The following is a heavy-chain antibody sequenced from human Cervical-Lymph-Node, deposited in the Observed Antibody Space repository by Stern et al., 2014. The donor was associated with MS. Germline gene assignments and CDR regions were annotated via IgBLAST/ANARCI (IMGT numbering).Heavy chain of an antibody. Sequence: EDQLVESGGGLIQPGGSLRLSCAAPGFTVSNNYMSWVRQAPGKGLEWVSLIYTGDSTYSAGSVKGRFTISRDSSKNKLFLQMTSLRAEDTAVYYCARAIFGVNTAAMAPDAFDTWGQGTMVTVSS. J-gene: IGHJ3*02. V-gene: IGHV3-53*01. D-gene: IGHD3-3*01. CDR1: GFTVSNNY. CDR2: IYTGDST. CDR3: ARAIFGVNTAAMAPDAFDT.